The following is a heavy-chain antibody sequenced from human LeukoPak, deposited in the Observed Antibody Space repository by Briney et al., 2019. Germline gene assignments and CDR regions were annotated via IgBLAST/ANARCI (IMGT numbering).Heavy chain of an antibody. Sequence: PGGSLRLSCAASGFTFSDSYMSWIRQAPGKGLEWISYITNSGRTVYYADSVKGRFTISRDNAKNSLYLQMNSLRADDTAVYYCASGGLWFGESSWGLGTLVTVSS. CDR3: ASGGLWFGESS. CDR2: ITNSGRTV. V-gene: IGHV3-11*04. J-gene: IGHJ4*02. CDR1: GFTFSDSY. D-gene: IGHD3-10*01.